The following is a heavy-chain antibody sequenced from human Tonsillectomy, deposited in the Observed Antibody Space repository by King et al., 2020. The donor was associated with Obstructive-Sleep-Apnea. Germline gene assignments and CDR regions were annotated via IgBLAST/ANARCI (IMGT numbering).Heavy chain of an antibody. CDR3: ARARYSGYDRDAFDI. J-gene: IGHJ3*02. Sequence: VQLVESGGGLVQPGGSLRLSCAASGFTVRSNYMNWVRQAPGKGLEWVSVIYSGGSTYYADSVKGRFTISRDNSKNTLYLQMNSLRAEDTAVYYCARARYSGYDRDAFDIWGQGTMVTVSS. V-gene: IGHV3-66*01. D-gene: IGHD5-12*01. CDR2: IYSGGST. CDR1: GFTVRSNY.